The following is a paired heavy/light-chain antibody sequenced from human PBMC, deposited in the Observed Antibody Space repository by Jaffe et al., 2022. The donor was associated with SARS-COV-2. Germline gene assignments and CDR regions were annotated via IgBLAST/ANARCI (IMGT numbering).Heavy chain of an antibody. CDR3: ARDGLYYYDSSGYRNDAFDI. CDR1: DGSISSGTLY. V-gene: IGHV4-61*02. J-gene: IGHJ3*02. Sequence: QVQLQESGPGLVKPSQTLSLTCTVSDGSISSGTLYWSWIRQPAGKGLEWIGHIYFSGSTNYNPSLKSRVTISVDTSKNQFSLRLSFVTAADTAVYYCARDGLYYYDSSGYRNDAFDIWGQGTMVTVSS. CDR2: IYFSGST. D-gene: IGHD3-22*01.
Light chain of an antibody. J-gene: IGLJ3*02. CDR1: ALPRKY. V-gene: IGLV3-10*01. CDR2: EDS. Sequence: SYELTQPPSVSVSPGQTARITCSGDALPRKYTYWYQQKSGQAPVLVIYEDSKRRSGIPERFSGSSSGTMATLSISGAQVEDEADYYCYSADSSGYDRVFGGGTKLTVL. CDR3: YSADSSGYDRV.